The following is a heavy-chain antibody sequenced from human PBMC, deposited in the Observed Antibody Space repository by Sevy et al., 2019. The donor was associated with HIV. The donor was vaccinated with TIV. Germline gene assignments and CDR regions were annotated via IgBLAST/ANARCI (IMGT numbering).Heavy chain of an antibody. CDR1: GYTFTSYG. D-gene: IGHD3-3*01. Sequence: ASVKVSCKASGYTFTSYGISWVRQAPGQGLEWMGWISAYNGNTNYARKLQGRVTMTTDTSTSTAYMELRSLRSDDTAVYYCARLQSLGTIFDYWGQGTLVTVSS. CDR2: ISAYNGNT. J-gene: IGHJ4*02. V-gene: IGHV1-18*01. CDR3: ARLQSLGTIFDY.